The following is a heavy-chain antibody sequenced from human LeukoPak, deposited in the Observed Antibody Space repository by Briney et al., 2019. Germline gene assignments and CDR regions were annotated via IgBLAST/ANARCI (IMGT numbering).Heavy chain of an antibody. CDR2: INHSGST. V-gene: IGHV4-34*01. CDR1: GGSFSGYY. D-gene: IGHD3-10*01. Sequence: PSETLSLTCAVYGGSFSGYYWSWIRQPPGKGLEWIGEINHSGSTNYNPSLKSRVTISVDTSKNQFSLKLSSVTAADTAVYYCAVYYYGSGSYRAPYFDYWGQGTLVTVSS. J-gene: IGHJ4*02. CDR3: AVYYYGSGSYRAPYFDY.